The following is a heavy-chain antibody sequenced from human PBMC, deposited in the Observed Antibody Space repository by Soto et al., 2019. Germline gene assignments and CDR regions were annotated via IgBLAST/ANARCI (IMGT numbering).Heavy chain of an antibody. V-gene: IGHV4-31*03. Sequence: QVQLQESGPGLVKPSQTLSLTCTVSGDSITSGGYYWTWIRQYPGKGLEYIGCIYYSGVTDYNPSLKSRVTISVDTSTNQFSLKLSSVTAADTAMYYCARDLRGRGSGRFDPWGQGTLVTVSS. CDR1: GDSITSGGYY. J-gene: IGHJ5*02. CDR3: ARDLRGRGSGRFDP. CDR2: IYYSGVT. D-gene: IGHD3-10*01.